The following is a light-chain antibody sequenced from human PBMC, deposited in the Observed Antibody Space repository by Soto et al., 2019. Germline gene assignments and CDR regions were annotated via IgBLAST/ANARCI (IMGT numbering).Light chain of an antibody. CDR1: SSDLGGYNY. CDR3: NSFTDSSLYV. Sequence: QSALTQPASVSGSLGQSITISCTGTSSDLGGYNYVSWYQQHPGKAPRLVIYEVTNRPSGVSNRFSGSKSGNTASLTISGLQADDGADYYCNSFTDSSLYVFGTGTKVTAL. CDR2: EVT. V-gene: IGLV2-14*01. J-gene: IGLJ1*01.